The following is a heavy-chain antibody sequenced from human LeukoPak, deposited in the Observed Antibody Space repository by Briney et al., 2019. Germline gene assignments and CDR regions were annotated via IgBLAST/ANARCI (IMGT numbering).Heavy chain of an antibody. CDR1: GYTFTNYG. CDR3: ARDKAVTTEVTQHFQH. D-gene: IGHD4-23*01. CDR2: ISAYNGYT. J-gene: IGHJ1*01. V-gene: IGHV1-18*01. Sequence: GASVKVSCKACGYTFTNYGFSWVRQAPGQGLEWMGWISAYNGYTDYAQKFQFRVTMTTDTSTSTAYMELRSLRSDDTAVYYCARDKAVTTEVTQHFQHWGQGTLVTVSS.